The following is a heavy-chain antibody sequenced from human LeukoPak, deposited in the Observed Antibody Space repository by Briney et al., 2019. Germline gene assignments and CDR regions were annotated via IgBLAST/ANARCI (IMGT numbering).Heavy chain of an antibody. CDR1: GFTFSSYS. J-gene: IGHJ6*03. D-gene: IGHD4-11*01. Sequence: GGSLRLSCAASGFTFSSYSTNWVRQAPGKGLEWVSSISGSGTYIYYADSVQGRFTISRDNAKNSLYLQMNSLRAEDTAVYYCARVGYTNSFGYYYYYMDVWAKGIMVTVS. CDR3: ARVGYTNSFGYYYYYMDV. V-gene: IGHV3-21*01. CDR2: ISGSGTYI.